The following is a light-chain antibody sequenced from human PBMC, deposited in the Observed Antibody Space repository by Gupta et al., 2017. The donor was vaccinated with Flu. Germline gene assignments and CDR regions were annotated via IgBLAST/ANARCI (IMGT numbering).Light chain of an antibody. V-gene: IGKV2-28*01. J-gene: IGKJ4*01. CDR3: RQCLPTPLT. Sequence: VTPGEPASISFRSSQSLLHSNGYNYLDWYLQKPGQSPQLLIYLGSNRAPGVPDRFSGSGSGTDFTLKISRVEAEDVGIYYCRQCLPTPLTFGGGTKLEIK. CDR1: QSLLHSNGYNY. CDR2: LGS.